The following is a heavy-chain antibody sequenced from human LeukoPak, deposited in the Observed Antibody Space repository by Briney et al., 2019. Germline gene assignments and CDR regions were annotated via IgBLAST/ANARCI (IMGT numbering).Heavy chain of an antibody. D-gene: IGHD3-10*01. V-gene: IGHV1-69*01. CDR2: IIPIFGTA. CDR1: GGTFSSYA. Sequence: ASVKVSCKASGGTFSSYAISWVRQAPGQGLEWMGGIIPIFGTANYAQKFQGRVTITADESTSTAYMELSSLRSEDTAVYYCARGRYMVRGVIINDYWGQGTLVTVSS. J-gene: IGHJ4*02. CDR3: ARGRYMVRGVIINDY.